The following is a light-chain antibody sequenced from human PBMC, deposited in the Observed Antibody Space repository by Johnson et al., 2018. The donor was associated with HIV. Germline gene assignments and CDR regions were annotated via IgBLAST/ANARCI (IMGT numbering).Light chain of an antibody. CDR3: GTWDSSLSAGGV. CDR1: SSTIGNNY. J-gene: IGLJ1*01. Sequence: QSVLTQPPSVSAAPGQKVTISCSGSSSTIGNNYVSWYQVLPGTAPKLLIYKTNKRPPGIPDRFSGSKSRTSATLAITGLPTGDEAVYYCGTWDSSLSAGGVFGTGTKVTVL. V-gene: IGLV1-51*02. CDR2: KTN.